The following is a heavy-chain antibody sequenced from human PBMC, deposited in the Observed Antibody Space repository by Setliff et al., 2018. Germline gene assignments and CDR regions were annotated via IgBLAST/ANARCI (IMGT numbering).Heavy chain of an antibody. J-gene: IGHJ6*03. Sequence: SCKASGYTFTNYYLNWVRQAPGQGLEWMGRIKRRSDGATIDYAAPMKGRFTISREDSEDTLYLQMNSLKTEDTAVYFCARVFCRRSCLVESYMDVWGTGTTVTVSS. CDR2: IKRRSDGATI. D-gene: IGHD3-16*01. CDR1: GYTFTNYY. V-gene: IGHV3-15*01. CDR3: ARVFCRRSCLVESYMDV.